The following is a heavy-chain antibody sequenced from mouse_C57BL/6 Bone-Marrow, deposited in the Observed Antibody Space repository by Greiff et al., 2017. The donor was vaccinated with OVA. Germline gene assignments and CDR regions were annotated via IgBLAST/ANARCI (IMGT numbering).Heavy chain of an antibody. Sequence: VKLQESGAELVRPGTSVKVSCKASGYAFTNYLIEWVKQRPGQGLEWIGVINPGGGGTNDNEKFKGKATLTADKSSSTAYMQLSSLTSEDSAVYFCARSGVLWGPGTLATVSA. CDR3: ARSGVL. CDR2: INPGGGGT. J-gene: IGHJ3*01. CDR1: GYAFTNYL. V-gene: IGHV1-54*01. D-gene: IGHD3-1*01.